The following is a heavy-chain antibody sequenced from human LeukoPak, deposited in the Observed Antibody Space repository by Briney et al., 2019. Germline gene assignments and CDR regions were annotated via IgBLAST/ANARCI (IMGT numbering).Heavy chain of an antibody. D-gene: IGHD1-26*01. CDR2: INHSGST. Sequence: PSETLSLTCAVYGGSFSGYYWSWIRQPPGKGLEWIGEINHSGSTNYNPSLKSRVTISVDTSKNQFSLKLSSVTAADTAVYYCARGPNSGAGYWGQGTLVTVSS. J-gene: IGHJ4*02. CDR3: ARGPNSGAGY. CDR1: GGSFSGYY. V-gene: IGHV4-34*01.